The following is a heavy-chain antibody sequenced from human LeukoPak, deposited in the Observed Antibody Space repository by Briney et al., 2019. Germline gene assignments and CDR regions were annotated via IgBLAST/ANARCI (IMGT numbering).Heavy chain of an antibody. CDR1: GYTFTSYY. J-gene: IGHJ4*02. Sequence: ASVKVSCKASGYTFTSYYMHWVRQAPGQGLEWMGIINPSGGSTSYAQKFQGRVTMTRDMSTSTVYMELSSLRSEDTAVYYCARDVWDYYDSKGNFDYWGQGTLVTVSS. CDR3: ARDVWDYYDSKGNFDY. CDR2: INPSGGST. D-gene: IGHD3-22*01. V-gene: IGHV1-46*01.